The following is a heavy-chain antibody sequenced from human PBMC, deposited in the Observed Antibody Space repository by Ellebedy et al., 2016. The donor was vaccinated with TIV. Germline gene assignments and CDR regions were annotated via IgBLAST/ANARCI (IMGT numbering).Heavy chain of an antibody. V-gene: IGHV3-74*01. J-gene: IGHJ4*02. CDR1: GFTFSSYW. CDR3: ARNRYCSRGNCYALGY. Sequence: GESLKISCAASGFTFSSYWMHWVRQAPGKGLVWVSLINSDGCSTSYADSVKGRFTISRDNAKNTLYLQMNSLRAEDTAVYYCARNRYCSRGNCYALGYWGQGTLVTVSS. D-gene: IGHD2-15*01. CDR2: INSDGCST.